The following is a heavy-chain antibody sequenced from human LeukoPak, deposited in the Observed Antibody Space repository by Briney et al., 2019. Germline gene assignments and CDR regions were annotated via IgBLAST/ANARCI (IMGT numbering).Heavy chain of an antibody. D-gene: IGHD3-3*01. V-gene: IGHV4-59*01. CDR1: GGSISSYY. CDR3: VRDRRHWPHYTFDI. Sequence: SETLSLTCTVSGGSISSYYWSWIRQPPGKGLEWIGYIYYSGSTNYNPSLKSRVTISVDTSKNQFSLKLSSVTAADTAVYYCVRDRRHWPHYTFDIWGHGTMVTVSS. CDR2: IYYSGST. J-gene: IGHJ3*02.